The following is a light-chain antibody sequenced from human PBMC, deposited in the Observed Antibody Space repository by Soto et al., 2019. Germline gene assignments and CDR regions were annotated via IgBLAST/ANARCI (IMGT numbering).Light chain of an antibody. J-gene: IGKJ1*01. Sequence: EIVLTQSPGTLSLSPGERASLSCRASQSVSGTYLAWYQQKPGQAPSLLIYATSTRATGIPDRFSGSGSGTDFTLTISRLEPEDFAVYYCQHYGSSLWTFGQGTKVEIK. CDR3: QHYGSSLWT. CDR2: ATS. V-gene: IGKV3-20*01. CDR1: QSVSGTY.